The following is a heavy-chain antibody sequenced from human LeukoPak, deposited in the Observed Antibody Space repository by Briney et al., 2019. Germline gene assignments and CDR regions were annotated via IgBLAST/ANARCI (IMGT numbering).Heavy chain of an antibody. CDR1: GNTFTGYY. CDR3: AGFGVVIQDAFDI. CDR2: INPNSGGT. D-gene: IGHD3-3*01. J-gene: IGHJ3*02. V-gene: IGHV1-2*06. Sequence: ASVKVSCKASGNTFTGYYMHWVRQAPGQGLEWMGRINPNSGGTNYAQKVQGRVTMTRDTSISTAYMELSRLRSDDTAVYYCAGFGVVIQDAFDIWGQGTLVTVSS.